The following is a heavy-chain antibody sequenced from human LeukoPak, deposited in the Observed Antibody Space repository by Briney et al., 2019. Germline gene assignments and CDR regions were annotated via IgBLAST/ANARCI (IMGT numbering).Heavy chain of an antibody. D-gene: IGHD3-10*01. CDR2: IYDSGST. Sequence: SETLSLTCTVSGGAISGYYWSWIRQPPGKGLEWIGYIYDSGSTNYNPSLKSRVTISVDTSKNQFSLKLSSVTAADMAVYYCARVGGTNYYYYGMDVWGQGTTVTVSS. V-gene: IGHV4-59*01. CDR1: GGAISGYY. CDR3: ARVGGTNYYYYGMDV. J-gene: IGHJ6*02.